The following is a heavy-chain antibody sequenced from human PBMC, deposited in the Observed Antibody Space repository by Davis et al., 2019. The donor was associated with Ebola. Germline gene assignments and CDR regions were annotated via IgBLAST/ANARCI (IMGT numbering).Heavy chain of an antibody. CDR2: IHSTGTT. J-gene: IGHJ5*02. CDR1: GFTFSSYA. CDR3: ARDKTSRGYCSGGSCSRGWFDP. V-gene: IGHV3-30-3*01. Sequence: GSLRLSCAASGFTFSSYAMHWVRQAPGKGLEWVSVIHSTGTTYYADSVKGRFTISRDNAKNTLYLQMNSLRAEDTAVYYCARDKTSRGYCSGGSCSRGWFDPWGQGTLVTVSS. D-gene: IGHD2-15*01.